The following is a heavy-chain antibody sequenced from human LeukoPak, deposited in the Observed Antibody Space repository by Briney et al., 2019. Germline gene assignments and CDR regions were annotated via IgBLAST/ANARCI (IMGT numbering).Heavy chain of an antibody. J-gene: IGHJ4*02. CDR1: GFTFSNAW. Sequence: SGGSLRLSCAASGFTFSNAWMSWVRQAPGKVLEWVGRIKRKSDGGATDYAAPVKGRFTISRDDSKNTLYLQMNSLKTEDTALYYCTKEDYGNYVSPHWGQGTLVTVSS. CDR2: IKRKSDGGAT. D-gene: IGHD4-11*01. V-gene: IGHV3-15*01. CDR3: TKEDYGNYVSPH.